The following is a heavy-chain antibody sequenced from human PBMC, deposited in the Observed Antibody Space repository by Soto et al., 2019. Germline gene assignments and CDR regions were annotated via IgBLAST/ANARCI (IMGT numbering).Heavy chain of an antibody. CDR2: LLRPGRST. CDR3: AKDAIANDGIWLMDS. V-gene: IGHV3-23*01. Sequence: GGSLRLSCAASGFMFSDYAMTWARQARGKELEWVSGLLRPGRSTYYADSVKGRFTISGDTSANTVYLQMDSLRAEDTAVYYCAKDAIANDGIWLMDSWGQGTVVTVPQ. J-gene: IGHJ5*02. D-gene: IGHD3-16*01. CDR1: GFMFSDYA.